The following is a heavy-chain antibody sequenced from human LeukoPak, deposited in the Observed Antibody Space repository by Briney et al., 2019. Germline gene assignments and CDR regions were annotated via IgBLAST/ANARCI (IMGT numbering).Heavy chain of an antibody. D-gene: IGHD3-22*01. CDR3: AKGRRGSSYVHYFDT. V-gene: IGHV3-30*18. CDR1: GFNFSAYG. J-gene: IGHJ1*01. Sequence: GGSLRLSCTASGFNFSAYGMHWVRQAPGKGLDWVAVISFHGTNEYYADSVKGRFTISRDNSNNTLYLQMNSVRAEDTTVYYCAKGRRGSSYVHYFDTWGQGTLVTVSS. CDR2: ISFHGTNE.